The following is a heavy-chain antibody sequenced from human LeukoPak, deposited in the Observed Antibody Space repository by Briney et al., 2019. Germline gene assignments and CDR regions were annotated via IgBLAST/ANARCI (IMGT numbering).Heavy chain of an antibody. CDR3: ARSARLMKGVVEVTALDD. J-gene: IGHJ4*02. CDR2: ISSSSSYI. D-gene: IGHD3-3*01. Sequence: GGSLRLSCAASGFTFSSYSVKWVRQAPGKGLEWVSSISSSSSYIYYADSMKGRFTISRDNAKNSLYLQMNSLRADDTAVYYCARSARLMKGVVEVTALDDWGQGTLVTVSS. V-gene: IGHV3-21*01. CDR1: GFTFSSYS.